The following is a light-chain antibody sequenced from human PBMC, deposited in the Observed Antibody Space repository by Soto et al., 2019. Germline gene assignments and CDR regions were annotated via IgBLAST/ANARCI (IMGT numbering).Light chain of an antibody. CDR2: GNS. CDR3: QTYDSSLSGRV. Sequence: QSVLTQPPSVSGAPGQRVTISCTGSSSNIGASYAVHWYQQLPGTAPKVLIYGNSNRPSGVPDRFSGSKSGTSASLAITGLQAEDEADYYCQTYDSSLSGRVFGTGTKVTVL. V-gene: IGLV1-40*01. CDR1: SSNIGASYA. J-gene: IGLJ1*01.